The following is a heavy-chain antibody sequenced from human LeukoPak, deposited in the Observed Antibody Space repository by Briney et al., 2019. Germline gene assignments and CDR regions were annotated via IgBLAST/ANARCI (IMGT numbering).Heavy chain of an antibody. CDR1: GGSFSGDY. Sequence: SETLSLTCAVYGGSFSGDYWSWIRQPPGKGLEWIGEINHSGSTNYNPSLKSRVTISVDTSKNQFSLKLSSVTSADTAVYYCARGRDFWSGYYNPSYWGQGTLVTVSS. J-gene: IGHJ4*02. D-gene: IGHD3-3*01. V-gene: IGHV4-34*01. CDR2: INHSGST. CDR3: ARGRDFWSGYYNPSY.